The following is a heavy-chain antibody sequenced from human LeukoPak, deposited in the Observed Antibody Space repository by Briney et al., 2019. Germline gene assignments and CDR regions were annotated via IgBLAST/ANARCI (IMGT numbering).Heavy chain of an antibody. CDR2: ISSYDGRNK. J-gene: IGHJ4*02. CDR3: AKDLPGYYGSGSYYRVLDY. V-gene: IGHV3-30*18. D-gene: IGHD3-10*01. CDR1: GFAFSSYG. Sequence: PGGSLRLSCAASGFAFSSYGMHWVRQAPGKGLEWVAVISSYDGRNKYYADSVKGRLTISRDNSKNTLYMQMNSLRPEDTAVYYCAKDLPGYYGSGSYYRVLDYWGQGTLVTVSS.